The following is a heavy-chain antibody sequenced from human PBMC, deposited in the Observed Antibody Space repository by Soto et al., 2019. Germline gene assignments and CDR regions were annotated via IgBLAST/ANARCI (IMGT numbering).Heavy chain of an antibody. J-gene: IGHJ6*02. CDR1: GFTFSGSA. D-gene: IGHD3-22*01. V-gene: IGHV3-73*01. CDR3: TSYYDSSGYYTYYYGMDV. Sequence: PGGSLSLSCAASGFTFSGSAMHWVRQASGKGLEWVGRIRSKANSYATAYAASVKGRFTISRDDSKNTAYLQMNSLKTEDTAVYYCTSYYDSSGYYTYYYGMDVWGQGTTVTVSS. CDR2: IRSKANSYAT.